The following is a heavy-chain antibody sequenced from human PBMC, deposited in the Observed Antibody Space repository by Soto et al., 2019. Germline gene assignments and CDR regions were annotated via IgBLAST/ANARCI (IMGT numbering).Heavy chain of an antibody. V-gene: IGHV4-34*01. CDR3: LGWLGSNWLDP. J-gene: IGHJ5*02. CDR1: GGSFSTYY. CDR2: INHSGNT. D-gene: IGHD3-22*01. Sequence: QVQPQQWGTGLLKPSETLSLTCAGYGGSFSTYYWNWIRQPPGKGLGWIGEINHSGNTQYDPSLNIRVTMSLDTSKKQFSLKLTSVTAADTAVYYCLGWLGSNWLDPKGKGTLVTVSS.